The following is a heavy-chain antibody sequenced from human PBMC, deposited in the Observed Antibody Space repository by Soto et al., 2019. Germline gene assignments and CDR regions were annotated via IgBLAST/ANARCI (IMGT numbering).Heavy chain of an antibody. CDR3: ARGDSYYDYVWGSYRQLAYYFDY. V-gene: IGHV1-69*06. CDR1: GGTFSSYA. CDR2: IIPIFGTA. Sequence: SVKVSCKAPGGTFSSYAISWVRQAPGQGLEWMGGIIPIFGTANYAQKFQGRVTITADKSTSTAYMELSSLRSEDTAVYYCARGDSYYDYVWGSYRQLAYYFDYWGQGTLVTVSS. D-gene: IGHD3-16*02. J-gene: IGHJ4*02.